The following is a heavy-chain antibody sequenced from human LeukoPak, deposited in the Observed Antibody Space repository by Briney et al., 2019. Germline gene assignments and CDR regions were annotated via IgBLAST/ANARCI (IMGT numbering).Heavy chain of an antibody. J-gene: IGHJ3*02. V-gene: IGHV3-64*04. Sequence: GGSLRLSCSASGFSFSSYAMHWVRQAPGEGLEYVSAISANGVSTYYANSVKGRFTISRDDSKNTAYLQMNSLKTEDTAVYYCTIVSVAGADAFDIWGQGTMVTVSS. CDR2: ISANGVST. D-gene: IGHD6-19*01. CDR3: TIVSVAGADAFDI. CDR1: GFSFSSYA.